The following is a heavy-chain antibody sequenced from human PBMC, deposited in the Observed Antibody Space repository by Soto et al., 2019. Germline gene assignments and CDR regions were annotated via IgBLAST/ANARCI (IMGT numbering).Heavy chain of an antibody. CDR2: ISGSGGST. CDR1: GFTFSSYA. V-gene: IGHV3-23*01. Sequence: GGSLRLSCAASGFTFSSYAMSWVRQAPGKGLEWVSAISGSGGSTYYADSVKGRFTISRDNSKNTLYLQMNSLRAEDTAVYYCASIRSSSWYRQVDYWGQGTLVTVSS. CDR3: ASIRSSSWYRQVDY. J-gene: IGHJ4*02. D-gene: IGHD6-13*01.